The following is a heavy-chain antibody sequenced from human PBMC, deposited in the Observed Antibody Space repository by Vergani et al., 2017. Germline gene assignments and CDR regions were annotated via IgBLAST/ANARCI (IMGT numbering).Heavy chain of an antibody. J-gene: IGHJ3*02. CDR3: ARETAHGAFDI. V-gene: IGHV4-34*01. CDR2: INHSGST. Sequence: QVQLQQWGAGLLKPSETLSLTCAVYGGSFSGYYWSWIRQPPGKGLEWIGEINHSGSTNYNPSLKSRVTISVDTSKNQFSLKLSSVTAADTAVYYCARETAHGAFDIWGQGTMVTVSS. D-gene: IGHD1-1*01. CDR1: GGSFSGYY.